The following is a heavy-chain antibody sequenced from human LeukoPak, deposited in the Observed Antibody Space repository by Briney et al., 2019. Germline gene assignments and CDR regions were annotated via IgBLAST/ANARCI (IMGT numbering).Heavy chain of an antibody. Sequence: PGRSLRLSCAASGFTFSSYAMHWVRQAPGKGLEWVAVISYDGSNKYYADSVKGRFTISRDNSKNTLYLQMNSLRAEDTAVYYCARDSYDSSGLDYWGQGTLVTVSS. J-gene: IGHJ4*02. V-gene: IGHV3-30-3*01. CDR3: ARDSYDSSGLDY. CDR2: ISYDGSNK. D-gene: IGHD3-22*01. CDR1: GFTFSSYA.